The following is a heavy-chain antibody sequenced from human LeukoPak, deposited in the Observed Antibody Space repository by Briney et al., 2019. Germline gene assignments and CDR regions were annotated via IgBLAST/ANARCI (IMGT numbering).Heavy chain of an antibody. CDR3: ASSTYYDFWSGPGNYNWFDP. Sequence: PSETLSLTCTVSGGSISSGGYYWSWIRQHPGKGLEWIGYIYYSGSTYYNLSLKSRVTISVDTSKNQFSLKLSSVTAADTAVYYCASSTYYDFWSGPGNYNWFDPWGQGTLVTVSS. J-gene: IGHJ5*02. CDR2: IYYSGST. V-gene: IGHV4-31*03. D-gene: IGHD3-3*01. CDR1: GGSISSGGYY.